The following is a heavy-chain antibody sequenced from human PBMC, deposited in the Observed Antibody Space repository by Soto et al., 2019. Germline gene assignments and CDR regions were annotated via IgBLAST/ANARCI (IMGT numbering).Heavy chain of an antibody. CDR2: IYHSGST. Sequence: LQLQESGSGLVKPSQTLSLTCAVSGGSISSGGYSWSWIRQPPGKGLEWIGYIYHSGSTYYNPSLKSRVTISVDRSKNQFSLKLISVTAADTAVYYCAGGPGVARNYWGQGTLVTVSS. CDR1: GGSISSGGYS. D-gene: IGHD5-12*01. J-gene: IGHJ4*02. CDR3: AGGPGVARNY. V-gene: IGHV4-30-2*01.